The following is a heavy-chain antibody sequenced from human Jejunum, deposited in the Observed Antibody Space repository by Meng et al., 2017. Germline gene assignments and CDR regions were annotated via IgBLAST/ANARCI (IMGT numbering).Heavy chain of an antibody. V-gene: IGHV4-31*03. CDR2: IYHNRSP. CDR1: GGSITSGGYF. Sequence: SETLSLTCTVSGGSITSGGYFWSWIRQHPGKGLEWIGCIYHNRSPDYNPSLKSRLAISVDTSKNQFSLRLSSVTAADTAVYYCARDVTGTGMITYWGQGTLVTVSS. D-gene: IGHD3-16*01. J-gene: IGHJ4*02. CDR3: ARDVTGTGMITY.